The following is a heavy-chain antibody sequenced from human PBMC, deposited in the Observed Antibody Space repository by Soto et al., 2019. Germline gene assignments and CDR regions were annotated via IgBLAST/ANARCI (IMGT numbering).Heavy chain of an antibody. D-gene: IGHD6-19*01. V-gene: IGHV4-59*11. CDR2: ISSTGST. CDR1: GGSMRGHG. CDR3: ARNTGWYLNDP. Sequence: SETLCLTCTVSGGSMRGHGLIWLRQPPGKGLEWIGYISSTGSTHYNTSLRSRVTISPDTSKKQFSLNLNSVTAADTAVYYCARNTGWYLNDPWGQGTLVTVSS. J-gene: IGHJ5*02.